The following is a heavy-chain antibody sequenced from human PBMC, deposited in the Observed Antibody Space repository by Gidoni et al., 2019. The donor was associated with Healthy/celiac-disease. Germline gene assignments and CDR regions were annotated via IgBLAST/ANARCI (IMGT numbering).Heavy chain of an antibody. V-gene: IGHV3-23*01. J-gene: IGHJ4*02. CDR3: AKDRIMITFGGVIDY. CDR1: GCTFSRYA. D-gene: IGHD3-16*01. Sequence: EVQLLESGGGLGQTGGSLRLSCAASGCTFSRYAMSLVRQAPGKGLEWVSAISGSGGSTYYADSVKGRFTISRYNSKNTLYLQMNILRAEDTAVYYCAKDRIMITFGGVIDYWGQGTLVTVSS. CDR2: ISGSGGST.